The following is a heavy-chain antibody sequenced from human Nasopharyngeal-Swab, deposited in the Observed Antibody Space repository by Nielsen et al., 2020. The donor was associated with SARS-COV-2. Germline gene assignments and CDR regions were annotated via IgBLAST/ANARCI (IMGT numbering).Heavy chain of an antibody. CDR2: INPTDGST. Sequence: ASVKVSCKASGYTFTRYYLHWVRQAPGQGLEWMGIINPTDGSTSYAQKFEGRVTMTRVTSTSTVYMELNSLRSEDTAVYYCARVLPFRITGTSGMDVWGQETTVTVSS. CDR3: ARVLPFRITGTSGMDV. J-gene: IGHJ6*02. D-gene: IGHD1-7*01. CDR1: GYTFTRYY. V-gene: IGHV1-46*01.